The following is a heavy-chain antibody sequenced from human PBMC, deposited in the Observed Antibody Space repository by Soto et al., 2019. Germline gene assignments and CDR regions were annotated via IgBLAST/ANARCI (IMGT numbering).Heavy chain of an antibody. CDR3: AKATGYSSGWYDY. V-gene: IGHV3-23*01. J-gene: IGHJ4*02. CDR2: ISGSDGST. D-gene: IGHD6-19*01. CDR1: GFTFSSHA. Sequence: EVQLLESGGGLVRPGGSLRLTCAASGFTFSSHAMNWIRQAPGEGLEWISAISGSDGSTYYADSVKGRFTISRDNSKNTLVLQMNSLGAEDTAVYYCAKATGYSSGWYDYWGQGTLVTVSS.